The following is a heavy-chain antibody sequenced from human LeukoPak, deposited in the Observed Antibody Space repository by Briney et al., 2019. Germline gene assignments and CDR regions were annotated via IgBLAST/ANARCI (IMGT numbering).Heavy chain of an antibody. J-gene: IGHJ5*02. CDR3: ARTYYDFWSGYYMRDGPKWFDP. CDR1: GGSISSGDYY. CDR2: IYYSGST. D-gene: IGHD3-3*01. Sequence: MPSQTLSLTCTVSGGSISSGDYYWSWIRQPPGKGLEWIGYIYYSGSTYYNPSLKSRVTISVDTSKNQFSLKLSSVTAADTAVYYCARTYYDFWSGYYMRDGPKWFDPWGQGTLVTVSS. V-gene: IGHV4-30-4*08.